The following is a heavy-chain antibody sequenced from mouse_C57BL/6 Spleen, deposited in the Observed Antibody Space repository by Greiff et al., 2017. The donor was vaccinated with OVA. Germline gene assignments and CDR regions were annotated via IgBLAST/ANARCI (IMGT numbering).Heavy chain of an antibody. CDR3: TLPNYYGD. CDR2: IDPENGDT. CDR1: GFNIKDDY. J-gene: IGHJ2*01. Sequence: EVQLQQSGAELVRPGASVKLSCTASGFNIKDDYMHWVKQRPEQGLEWIGWIDPENGDTEYASKFQGKATITADTSSNTAYLQLSSLTSEDTAVYYCTLPNYYGDWGQGTTLTVSS. D-gene: IGHD1-1*01. V-gene: IGHV14-4*01.